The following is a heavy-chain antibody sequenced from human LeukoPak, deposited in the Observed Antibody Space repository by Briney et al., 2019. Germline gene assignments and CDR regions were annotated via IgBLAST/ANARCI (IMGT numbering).Heavy chain of an antibody. Sequence: GGSLRLSCAASGFTFSSYAMSWVRQAPGMGLEWVSSIGSSGDITYYADSVKGRFTISRDNAKNSLYLQVNSLRAEDTAVYYCARDRRAPYYGFRSGYIDHYYMDVWGKGTTVTVSS. CDR1: GFTFSSYA. CDR3: ARDRRAPYYGFRSGYIDHYYMDV. CDR2: IGSSGDIT. V-gene: IGHV3-23*01. J-gene: IGHJ6*03. D-gene: IGHD3-3*01.